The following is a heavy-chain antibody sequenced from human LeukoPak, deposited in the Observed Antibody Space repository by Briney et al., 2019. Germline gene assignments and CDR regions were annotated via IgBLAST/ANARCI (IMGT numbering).Heavy chain of an antibody. J-gene: IGHJ4*02. V-gene: IGHV3-21*01. D-gene: IGHD3-10*01. CDR3: ARLRITMVRGVSYYFDY. CDR2: ISSSSSYI. CDR1: GFTVSSNY. Sequence: GGSLRLSCAASGFTVSSNYMSWVRQAPGKGLEWVSSISSSSSYIYYADSVKGRFTISRDNAKNSLYLQMNSLRAEDTAVYYCARLRITMVRGVSYYFDYWGRGTLVTVSS.